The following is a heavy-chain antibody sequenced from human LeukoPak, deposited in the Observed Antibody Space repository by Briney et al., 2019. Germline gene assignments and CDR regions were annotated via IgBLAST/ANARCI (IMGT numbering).Heavy chain of an antibody. D-gene: IGHD3-10*01. J-gene: IGHJ4*02. CDR2: ISAYNGNT. Sequence: RASVKVSCKACGYTFTSYGISWVRQAPGQGLEWMGWISAYNGNTNYAQKLQGRVTMTTDTSTSTAYMELRSLRSDDTAVYYCAREKYYGGGYYFDYWGQGTLVTVSS. CDR1: GYTFTSYG. V-gene: IGHV1-18*01. CDR3: AREKYYGGGYYFDY.